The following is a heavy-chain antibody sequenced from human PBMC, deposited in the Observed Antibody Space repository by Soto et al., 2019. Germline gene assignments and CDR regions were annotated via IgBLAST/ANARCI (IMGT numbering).Heavy chain of an antibody. V-gene: IGHV1-3*01. CDR1: GYTFTRYA. CDR3: ARAGDDCSTTTCYIIDY. Sequence: ASVKVSCKTSGYTFTRYAMHWVRQAPGQRLEWMGWINAGYGNTAYSQNFQDRVTLTRDTSASTAYMELSSLRSEDTAVYYCARAGDDCSTTTCYIIDYWGQGTLVTVSS. CDR2: INAGYGNT. D-gene: IGHD2-2*02. J-gene: IGHJ4*02.